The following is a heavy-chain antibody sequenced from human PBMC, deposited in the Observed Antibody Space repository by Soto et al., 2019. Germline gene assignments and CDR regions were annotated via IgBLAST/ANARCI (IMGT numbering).Heavy chain of an antibody. J-gene: IGHJ4*02. CDR2: ISYDGSNK. D-gene: IGHD3-22*01. CDR1: GFTFSSYG. Sequence: QVQLVESGGGVVQPGRSLRRSCAASGFTFSSYGMHWVRQAPGKGLEWVAVISYDGSNKYYADSVKGRFTISRDNSKNTLYLQMNSLRAEDTAVYYCAKDPRRDVWYDSSGSFDYWGQGTLVTVSS. CDR3: AKDPRRDVWYDSSGSFDY. V-gene: IGHV3-30*18.